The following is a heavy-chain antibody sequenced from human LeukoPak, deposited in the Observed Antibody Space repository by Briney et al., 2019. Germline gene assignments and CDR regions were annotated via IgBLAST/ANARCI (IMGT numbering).Heavy chain of an antibody. CDR3: AADVSVVVPAANTPYYMDV. CDR1: GFTFTRSA. V-gene: IGHV1-58*01. Sequence: SVTVSCKASGFTFTRSALQWVRQARGQRLAWIDWIVVGCGNKKYAQKFQERVTITRDMSTSIAYMELSSLRSEDTAVYYCAADVSVVVPAANTPYYMDVWGKGTTVTVSS. CDR2: IVVGCGNK. D-gene: IGHD2-2*01. J-gene: IGHJ6*03.